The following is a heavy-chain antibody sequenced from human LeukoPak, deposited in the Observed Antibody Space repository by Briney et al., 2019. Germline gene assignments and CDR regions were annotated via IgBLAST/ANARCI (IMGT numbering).Heavy chain of an antibody. CDR1: GGTFSSYA. V-gene: IGHV1-69*13. J-gene: IGHJ4*02. CDR2: IIPIFGTA. D-gene: IGHD6-13*01. Sequence: ASVNVSCKASGGTFSSYAISWVRQAPGQGLEWMGGIIPIFGTANYAQKFQGRVTITADESTSTAYMELSSLRSEDTAVYYCARDLDSSWHYYFDYWGQGTLVTVSS. CDR3: ARDLDSSWHYYFDY.